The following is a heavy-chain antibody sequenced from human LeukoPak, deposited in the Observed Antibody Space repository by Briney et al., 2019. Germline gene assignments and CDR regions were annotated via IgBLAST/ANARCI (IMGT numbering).Heavy chain of an antibody. J-gene: IGHJ4*02. CDR1: GFTFSSYS. CDR2: ISSSSSYI. V-gene: IGHV3-21*01. D-gene: IGHD1-26*01. CDR3: AGVGLSGSYPFDY. Sequence: PGGSLRLSCAASGFTFSSYSMNWVRQAPGKGLEWVSSISSSSSYIYYADSVKGRFTISRDNAKNSLYLQMNSLRAEDTAVYYCAGVGLSGSYPFDYWGQGTLVTVSS.